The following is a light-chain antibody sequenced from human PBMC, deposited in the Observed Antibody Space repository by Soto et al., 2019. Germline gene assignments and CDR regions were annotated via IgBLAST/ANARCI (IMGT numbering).Light chain of an antibody. CDR3: QQYVSPPIT. J-gene: IGKJ5*01. Sequence: EIVLTQSPGTLSLSPGERATLSCRASQSVSNNYLAWYQQKPGQAPRLLIYGASNRATGIPDRFSGSASETDFTLTISRLEPEDFAVYYCQQYVSPPITFGQGTRLEIK. CDR2: GAS. CDR1: QSVSNNY. V-gene: IGKV3-20*01.